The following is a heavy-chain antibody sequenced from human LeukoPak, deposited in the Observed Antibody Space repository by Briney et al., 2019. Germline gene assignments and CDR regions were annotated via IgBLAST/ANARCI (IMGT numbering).Heavy chain of an antibody. CDR1: GCTFTSYY. D-gene: IGHD3-9*01. Sequence: ASVKVSCKASGCTFTSYYMHWVRQAPGQGLEWMGIINPSGGSTSYAQKFQGRVTMTRDTSTSTVYMELSSLRSEDTAVYYCARVDILTGYYSYWGQGTLVTVSS. V-gene: IGHV1-46*01. J-gene: IGHJ4*02. CDR3: ARVDILTGYYSY. CDR2: INPSGGST.